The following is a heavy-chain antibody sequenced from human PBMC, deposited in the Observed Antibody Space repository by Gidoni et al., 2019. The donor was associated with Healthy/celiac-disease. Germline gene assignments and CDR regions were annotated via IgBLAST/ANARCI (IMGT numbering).Heavy chain of an antibody. Sequence: QVQLVASGGGVVQPGRSLRLSCAASGFTFISYGMHWVRQAPGKGLEWVAVISYDGSNKYYADSVKGRFTISRDNSKNTLYLQMNSLRAEDTAVYYCAKDHFQWWELLSYAIQHWGQGTLVTVSS. D-gene: IGHD1-26*01. J-gene: IGHJ1*01. V-gene: IGHV3-30*18. CDR2: ISYDGSNK. CDR1: GFTFISYG. CDR3: AKDHFQWWELLSYAIQH.